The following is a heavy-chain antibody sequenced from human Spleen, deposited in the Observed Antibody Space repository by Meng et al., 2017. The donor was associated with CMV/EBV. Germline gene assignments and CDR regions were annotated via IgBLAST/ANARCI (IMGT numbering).Heavy chain of an antibody. CDR1: GDSVSSYNVA. J-gene: IGHJ4*02. CDR2: TYYRLLWFN. Sequence: ISGDSVSSYNVAWNWIRQSPSRGLEWLGRTYYRLLWFNEYAVSVKSRINIKADTSKNQFSLQLNSVTPEDTALYYCARSPGYFDYWGQGTLVTVSS. V-gene: IGHV6-1*01. CDR3: ARSPGYFDY.